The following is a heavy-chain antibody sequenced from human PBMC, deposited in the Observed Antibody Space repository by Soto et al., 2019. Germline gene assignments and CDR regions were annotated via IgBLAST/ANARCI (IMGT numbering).Heavy chain of an antibody. Sequence: QVHLVQSGAEVKKPGASVKVSCKASGYTFTSYGITWVRQAPGQGLEWMGWISAHTGNTDYAQKLQGRVIVTRVPSTSTAYMELRSLRSADTAVYYCARGRYGDYWGQGALVTVSS. CDR1: GYTFTSYG. J-gene: IGHJ4*02. V-gene: IGHV1-18*01. CDR3: ARGRYGDY. D-gene: IGHD1-1*01. CDR2: ISAHTGNT.